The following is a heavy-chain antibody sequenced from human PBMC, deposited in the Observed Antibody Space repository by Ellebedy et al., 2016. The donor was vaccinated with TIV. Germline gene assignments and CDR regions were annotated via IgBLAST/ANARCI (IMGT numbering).Heavy chain of an antibody. D-gene: IGHD2-21*01. CDR3: ARVRFGDTAVDY. J-gene: IGHJ4*03. V-gene: IGHV3-13*01. CDR2: FGTAGDT. Sequence: GESLKISCAASGFTFSSYDMHWVRHGTGTGLEWLSPFGTAGDTYSPGSVKGRFTISRENAKNSLYLKITSLRAEDTAVYYCARVRFGDTAVDYWGQGTLITVSS. CDR1: GFTFSSYD.